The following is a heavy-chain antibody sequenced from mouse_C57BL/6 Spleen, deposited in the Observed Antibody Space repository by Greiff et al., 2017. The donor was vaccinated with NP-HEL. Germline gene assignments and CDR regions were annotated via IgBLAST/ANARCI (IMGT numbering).Heavy chain of an antibody. V-gene: IGHV1-64*01. Sequence: QVQLQQPGAELVKPGASVKLSCKASGYTFTSYWMHWVKQRPGQGLEWIGMIHPSSGSTNYNEKFKSKATLTVDKSSSTAYMQLSSLTSEDSAVYYCARALWSYAMDYWGQGTSVTVSS. CDR1: GYTFTSYW. D-gene: IGHD1-1*02. J-gene: IGHJ4*01. CDR2: IHPSSGST. CDR3: ARALWSYAMDY.